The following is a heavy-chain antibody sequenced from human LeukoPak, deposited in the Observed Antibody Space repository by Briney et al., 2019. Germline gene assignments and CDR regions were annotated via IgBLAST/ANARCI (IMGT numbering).Heavy chain of an antibody. D-gene: IGHD2-2*01. CDR3: ARDDLGDIVVVPAAINYYYYGMDV. V-gene: IGHV1-69*04. CDR1: GGTFSSYA. J-gene: IGHJ6*02. Sequence: SVKVSCKASGGTFSSYAISWVRQAPGQGLEWMGRIIPILGIANYAQKFQGRVTITADKSTSTAYMELRSLRSDDTAVYYCARDDLGDIVVVPAAINYYYYGMDVWGQGTTVTVSS. CDR2: IIPILGIA.